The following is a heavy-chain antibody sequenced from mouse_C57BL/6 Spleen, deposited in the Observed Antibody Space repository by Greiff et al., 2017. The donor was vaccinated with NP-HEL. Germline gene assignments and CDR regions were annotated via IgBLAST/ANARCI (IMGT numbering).Heavy chain of an antibody. CDR2: INPSSGYT. J-gene: IGHJ3*01. V-gene: IGHV1-4*01. CDR3: ARDDYDAWFAY. Sequence: QVQLQQSGAELARPGASVTMSCKASGYTFTSYTMHWVKQRPGQGLEWIGYINPSSGYTKYNQKFKDKATLTADKSSSTAYMQLSSLTSEDSAVYYCARDDYDAWFAYWGQGTLVTVSA. D-gene: IGHD2-4*01. CDR1: GYTFTSYT.